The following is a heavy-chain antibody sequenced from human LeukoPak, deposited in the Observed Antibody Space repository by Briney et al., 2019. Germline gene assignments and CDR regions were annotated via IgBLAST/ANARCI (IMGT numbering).Heavy chain of an antibody. J-gene: IGHJ4*02. CDR1: GGSISSHY. V-gene: IGHV4-59*11. CDR3: ARGLLGGAVDY. CDR2: IYYSGST. Sequence: SETLSLTCTVSGGSISSHYWSWIRQPPGKELEWIGYIYYSGSTNYNPSLKSRVTISVDTSKNQFSLKLSSVTAADTAVYYCARGLLGGAVDYWGQGTLVTVSS. D-gene: IGHD3-16*01.